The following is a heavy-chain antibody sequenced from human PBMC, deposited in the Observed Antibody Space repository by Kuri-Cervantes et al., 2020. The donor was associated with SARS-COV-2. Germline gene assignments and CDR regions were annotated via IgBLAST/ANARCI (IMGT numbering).Heavy chain of an antibody. V-gene: IGHV4-31*02. CDR1: GGSISSGGHY. D-gene: IGHD3-3*01. CDR2: IYYSRST. J-gene: IGHJ4*02. CDR3: ARVKAPVLRFLEWPKKTYYFDY. Sequence: SCTVSGGSISSGGHYWSWIRQHPGKGLEWIGYIYYSRSTYYNPSLKSRVTISVDTSKNQFSLKLSSVTAADTAVYYCARVKAPVLRFLEWPKKTYYFDYWGQGTLVTVSS.